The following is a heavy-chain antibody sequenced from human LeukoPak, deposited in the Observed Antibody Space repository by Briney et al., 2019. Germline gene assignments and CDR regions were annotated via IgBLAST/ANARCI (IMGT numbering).Heavy chain of an antibody. D-gene: IGHD3-3*01. CDR3: ARDGYDFWSGYYAEPSFDY. V-gene: IGHV3-30-3*01. Sequence: GGSLRLSCAASGFTFSSYAMHWVRQAPGKGLEWVAVISYDGSNKYYADSVKGRFTISRDNSKNMLYLQMNSLRAENTAVYYCARDGYDFWSGYYAEPSFDYWGQGTLVTVSS. CDR1: GFTFSSYA. J-gene: IGHJ4*02. CDR2: ISYDGSNK.